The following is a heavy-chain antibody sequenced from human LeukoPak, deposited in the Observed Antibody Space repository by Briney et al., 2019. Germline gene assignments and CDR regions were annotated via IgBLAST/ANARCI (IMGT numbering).Heavy chain of an antibody. CDR3: ARDGGAVAGRDFDY. Sequence: GGSLRLSCAASGFTFSSYAMRWVRQAPGKGLEWVSAISVSGGSTYYADSVNGRFTISRDNSKNTLYLQMNSLRAEDTAVYYCARDGGAVAGRDFDYWGQGTLVTVSS. CDR2: ISVSGGST. CDR1: GFTFSSYA. J-gene: IGHJ4*02. V-gene: IGHV3-23*01. D-gene: IGHD6-19*01.